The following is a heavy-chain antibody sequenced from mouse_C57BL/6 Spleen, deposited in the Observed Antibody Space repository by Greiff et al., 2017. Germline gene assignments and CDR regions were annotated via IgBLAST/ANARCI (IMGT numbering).Heavy chain of an antibody. CDR1: GFTFTDYY. V-gene: IGHV7-3*01. CDR3: ARYTGKGYAMDY. D-gene: IGHD4-1*01. CDR2: IRNKANGYTT. J-gene: IGHJ4*01. Sequence: EVNVVESGGGLVQPGGSLSLSCAASGFTFTDYYMSWVRQPPGKALEWLGFIRNKANGYTTEYSASVKGRFTISRDNSQSILYRQMNALRAEDSATYYCARYTGKGYAMDYWGQGTSVTVSS.